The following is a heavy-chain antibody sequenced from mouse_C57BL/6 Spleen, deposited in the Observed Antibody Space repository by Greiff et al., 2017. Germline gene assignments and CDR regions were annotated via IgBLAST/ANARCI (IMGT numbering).Heavy chain of an antibody. V-gene: IGHV1-72*01. CDR1: GYTFTSYW. CDR3: ARGDSNDEDYAMGG. CDR2: IDPTSGGT. Sequence: QVQLQQSGAELVKPGASVKLSCKASGYTFTSYWMHWVKQRPGRGLEWIGRIDPTSGGTKYNEKFKGKATLTADKSSSTAYLQLSSLTSEDSAVYDCARGDSNDEDYAMGGWGKGTSVTVSS. D-gene: IGHD2-12*01. J-gene: IGHJ4*01.